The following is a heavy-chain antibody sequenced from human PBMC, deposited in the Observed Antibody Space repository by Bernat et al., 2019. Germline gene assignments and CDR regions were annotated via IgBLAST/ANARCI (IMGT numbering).Heavy chain of an antibody. CDR2: IYWDDDK. D-gene: IGHD6-13*01. V-gene: IGHV2-5*02. CDR1: GFSLSTSGVG. CDR3: AHGYSSSWYSQGYNWFDP. Sequence: QITLKESGPTLVKPTQTLTLTCTFSGFSLSTSGVGVGWIRQPPGKALEWLALIYWDDDKRYSPSLKSRLTITKDTSKNQVVLTMTNMDPVDIATYYCAHGYSSSWYSQGYNWFDPWGQGTLVTVSS. J-gene: IGHJ5*02.